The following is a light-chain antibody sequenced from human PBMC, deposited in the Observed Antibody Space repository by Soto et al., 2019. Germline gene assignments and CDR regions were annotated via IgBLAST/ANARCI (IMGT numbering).Light chain of an antibody. CDR2: AAS. V-gene: IGKV1-39*01. J-gene: IGKJ5*01. Sequence: DIQMTQSPSSLSASVGDRVTITCRASQSISSYLNWYQQKPGKAPKLLMYAASSLQSGVPSRFSGSGSGTDFTLAISRLEPEDFGVYYCQQCGPTLGFTFGQGTRLDIK. CDR3: QQCGPTLGFT. CDR1: QSISSY.